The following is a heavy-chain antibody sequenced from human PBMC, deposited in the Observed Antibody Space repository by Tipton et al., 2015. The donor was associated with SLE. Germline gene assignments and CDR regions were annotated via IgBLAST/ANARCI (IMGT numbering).Heavy chain of an antibody. CDR3: ARAVRYYASGTYPYFYYFMDL. V-gene: IGHV4-59*12. D-gene: IGHD3-10*01. Sequence: TLSLTCTVSGASISTSYWTWVRQPPGEGLQWIGDISYTQSTNYNPSLRSRVTISLDTSENHFSLKLSSVTAADTAVYYCARAVRYYASGTYPYFYYFMDLWGKGTTVTVS. CDR1: GASISTSY. CDR2: ISYTQST. J-gene: IGHJ6*03.